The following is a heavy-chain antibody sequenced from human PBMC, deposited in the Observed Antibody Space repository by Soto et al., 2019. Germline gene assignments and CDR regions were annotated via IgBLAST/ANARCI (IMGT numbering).Heavy chain of an antibody. Sequence: SVKVSCKASGGTFSSYAISWVRQAPGQGLEWMGGIIPIFGTANYAQKFQGRVTITADESTSTAYMELSSLRSEDTAVYYCARDMKYYDILTGYHNYYYYGMDVWGQGTTVTVSS. V-gene: IGHV1-69*13. CDR1: GGTFSSYA. CDR3: ARDMKYYDILTGYHNYYYYGMDV. D-gene: IGHD3-9*01. J-gene: IGHJ6*02. CDR2: IIPIFGTA.